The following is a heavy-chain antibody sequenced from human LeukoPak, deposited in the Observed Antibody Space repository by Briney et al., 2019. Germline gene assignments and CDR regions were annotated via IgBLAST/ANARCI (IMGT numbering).Heavy chain of an antibody. CDR3: AKDRGSSSFVDY. D-gene: IGHD6-6*01. CDR1: GFTFSRSG. J-gene: IGHJ4*02. V-gene: IGHV3-30*02. Sequence: PGGSLRLSCAASGFTFSRSGMHWGRQAPGKGLEWVAFIWYDESDPYYADSVKGRFTISRDNSKYTVYLQMNSLRAEDTAIYYCAKDRGSSSFVDYWGQGTLVTVSS. CDR2: IWYDESDP.